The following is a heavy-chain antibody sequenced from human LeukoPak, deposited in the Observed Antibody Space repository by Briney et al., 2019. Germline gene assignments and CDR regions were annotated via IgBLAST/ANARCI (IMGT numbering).Heavy chain of an antibody. CDR3: ARVHKGSWFTGHNASDI. D-gene: IGHD6-13*01. V-gene: IGHV1-69*06. Sequence: GSSVKVSCKASGGTFSSYAISCVRQAPGQGLEWMGGIIPIFGTANYAQKFQGRVTITADKSTSTAYMELSSLRSEDTAVYYCARVHKGSWFTGHNASDIWGQGTMVTVSS. CDR2: IIPIFGTA. J-gene: IGHJ3*02. CDR1: GGTFSSYA.